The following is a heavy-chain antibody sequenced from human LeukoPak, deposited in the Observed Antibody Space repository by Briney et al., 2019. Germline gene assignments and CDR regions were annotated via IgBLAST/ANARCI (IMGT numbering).Heavy chain of an antibody. Sequence: PGGSLRLSCAASGFTFSRYGLSWVRQAPGKGLEWVSAISSTGGSTYYADSVKGRFTISRDNAKNSLYLQMNSLRAEDTAVYYCARDQTWYSGSPAGYWGQGTLVTVSS. D-gene: IGHD1-26*01. CDR1: GFTFSRYG. V-gene: IGHV3-21*01. CDR2: ISSTGGST. CDR3: ARDQTWYSGSPAGY. J-gene: IGHJ4*02.